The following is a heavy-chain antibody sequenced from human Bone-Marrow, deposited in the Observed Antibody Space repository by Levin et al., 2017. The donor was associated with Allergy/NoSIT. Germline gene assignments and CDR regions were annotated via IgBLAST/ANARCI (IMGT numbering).Heavy chain of an antibody. V-gene: IGHV3-30*03. J-gene: IGHJ3*02. Sequence: GGSLRLSCAASGFDFSTYGMHWVRQAPGKGLEWVASISHDGTEAHYADSVKGRLAVSRDNSKNTLYLQMISLNSADSALYYCATTSSYYDAFDMWGHGAMVTVSS. CDR2: ISHDGTEA. CDR3: ATTSSYYDAFDM. D-gene: IGHD3-22*01. CDR1: GFDFSTYG.